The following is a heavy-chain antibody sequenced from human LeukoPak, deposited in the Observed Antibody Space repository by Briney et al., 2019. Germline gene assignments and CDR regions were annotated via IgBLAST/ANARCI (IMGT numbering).Heavy chain of an antibody. V-gene: IGHV1-24*01. J-gene: IGHJ4*02. CDR2: FDPEDGET. CDR1: GYTLTELS. CDR3: ATVDTAMVPFDY. Sequence: ASVNDSCKVSGYTLTELSMHWVRQAPGKGLEWMGGFDPEDGETIYAQKFQGRVTMTEDTSTDTAYMELSSLRSEDTAVYYCATVDTAMVPFDYWGQGTLVTVSS. D-gene: IGHD5-18*01.